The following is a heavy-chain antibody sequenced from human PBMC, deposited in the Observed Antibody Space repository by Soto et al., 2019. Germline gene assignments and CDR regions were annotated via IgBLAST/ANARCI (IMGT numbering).Heavy chain of an antibody. V-gene: IGHV3-30-3*01. Sequence: GGSLRLSCAASGFTFSSYAMHWVRQAPGKGLEWVAVISYDGSNKYYADSVKGRFTISRDNSKNTLYLQMNSLRAEDTAVYYCARRGVLGATDADGMDVWGQGTTVTVSS. J-gene: IGHJ6*02. D-gene: IGHD1-26*01. CDR1: GFTFSSYA. CDR2: ISYDGSNK. CDR3: ARRGVLGATDADGMDV.